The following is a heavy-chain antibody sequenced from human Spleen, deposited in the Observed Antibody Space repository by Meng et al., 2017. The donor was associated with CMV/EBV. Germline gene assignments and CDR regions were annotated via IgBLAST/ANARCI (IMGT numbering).Heavy chain of an antibody. CDR1: GGSFSGYY. J-gene: IGHJ4*02. V-gene: IGHV4-34*01. D-gene: IGHD3-16*02. CDR3: AVWGSYRSFDY. CDR2: INHSGST. Sequence: SETLSLTCAVYGGSFSGYYWSWIRQPPGKGLEWIGEINHSGSTNYNPSLKSRVTISVDTSKNQFSLKLSSVTAADTAVYYCAVWGSYRSFDYWGQGTLVTVSS.